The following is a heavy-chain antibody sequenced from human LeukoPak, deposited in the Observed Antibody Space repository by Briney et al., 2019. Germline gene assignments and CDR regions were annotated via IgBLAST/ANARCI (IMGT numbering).Heavy chain of an antibody. Sequence: GGSLRLSCAASGFTLGAFAMHWVRQAPGKGLEWVSLIDKGGRSTYYADSVKGRFTISRDNSKNSLYLQMNSLRTEDTALYYCATWAFYHSLDVWGQGTTVTVSS. CDR1: GFTLGAFA. CDR2: IDKGGRST. J-gene: IGHJ6*02. V-gene: IGHV3-43*02. CDR3: ATWAFYHSLDV. D-gene: IGHD1-26*01.